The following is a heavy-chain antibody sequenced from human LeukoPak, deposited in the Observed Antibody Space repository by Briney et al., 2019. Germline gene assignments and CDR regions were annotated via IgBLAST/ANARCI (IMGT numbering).Heavy chain of an antibody. V-gene: IGHV3-21*01. CDR3: ARSGSGWYGPNPPGKQLKQPTDC. CDR1: GFTFSSYN. CDR2: ITSGSSYI. Sequence: PGGSLRLSCAASGFTFSSYNMSWVRQAPGKGLEWVSSITSGSSYIYYADSVKGRFTISRDNAKNSLYLQMNSLRAEDTAVYYCARSGSGWYGPNPPGKQLKQPTDCWGQGTLVTVSS. D-gene: IGHD6-19*01. J-gene: IGHJ4*02.